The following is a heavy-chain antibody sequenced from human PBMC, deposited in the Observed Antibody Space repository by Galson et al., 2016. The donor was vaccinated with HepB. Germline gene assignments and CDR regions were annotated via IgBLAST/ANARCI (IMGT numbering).Heavy chain of an antibody. CDR3: AKVAPDYDSWSGYTVHYYFDY. CDR1: GFTFSSYA. J-gene: IGHJ4*02. V-gene: IGHV3-23*01. Sequence: SLRLSCAASGFTFSSYAMSWVRQAPGKGLEWVSGISGSGGSTYYADSVKGRFTISRDNSKNTLYLQMNSLRAEDTAVYYCAKVAPDYDSWSGYTVHYYFDYWGQGTLVTVSS. CDR2: ISGSGGST. D-gene: IGHD3-3*01.